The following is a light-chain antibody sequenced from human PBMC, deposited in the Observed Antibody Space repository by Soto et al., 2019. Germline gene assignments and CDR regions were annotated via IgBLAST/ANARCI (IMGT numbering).Light chain of an antibody. CDR1: QDIRNF. CDR2: AAS. CDR3: QKYSSVPV. V-gene: IGKV1-27*01. J-gene: IGKJ3*01. Sequence: DIQMTQSPTSLSASVGDRVTITCRASQDIRNFVAWYQQKPGKAPKLLIYAASTLQSEVPSRFSGSGSGTDFTLTINSLQHEDFATYSCQKYSSVPVFGPGTKVEIK.